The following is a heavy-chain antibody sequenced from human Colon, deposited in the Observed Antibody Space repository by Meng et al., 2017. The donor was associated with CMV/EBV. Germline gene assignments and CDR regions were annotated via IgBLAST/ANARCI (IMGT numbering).Heavy chain of an antibody. V-gene: IGHV1-2*02. CDR3: GTFGGDFDY. D-gene: IGHD3-3*01. J-gene: IGHJ4*02. CDR2: INPYSGDT. CDR1: GYTFTGYL. Sequence: QVPLMQSGAEMGEPGASGKVSCKASGYTFTGYLIPWVRQAPGQGLEWMGWINPYSGDTIYAQKFEVGVTMTRDASITTAYLELSSLKSDDTAVYYCGTFGGDFDYWGQGTLVTVSS.